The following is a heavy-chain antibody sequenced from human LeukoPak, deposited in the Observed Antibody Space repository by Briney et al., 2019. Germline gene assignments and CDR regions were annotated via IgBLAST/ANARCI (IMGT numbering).Heavy chain of an antibody. CDR3: ARAGNYYYDL. CDR1: GFTFSSSW. CDR2: MNGDGRTI. D-gene: IGHD1-7*01. V-gene: IGHV3-74*01. J-gene: IGHJ2*01. Sequence: GGSLRLSCAASGFTFSSSWMHWVRQGPGKGLVWVARMNGDGRTINYADSVKGRFTISRDNAKNTLYLQMNSLRAEDAAVYYCARAGNYYYDLWGRGTLVTVSS.